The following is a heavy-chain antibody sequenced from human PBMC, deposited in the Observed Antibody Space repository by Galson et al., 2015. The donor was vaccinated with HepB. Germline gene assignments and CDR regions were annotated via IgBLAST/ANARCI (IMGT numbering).Heavy chain of an antibody. V-gene: IGHV1-46*03. J-gene: IGHJ3*02. CDR1: GYTFTSYY. CDR3: ARPYYGSGPSDAFDI. CDR2: INPSGGST. Sequence: SVKVSCKASGYTFTSYYMHWVRQAPGQGLEWMGIINPSGGSTSYAQKFQGRVTMTRDTSTSTVYMELSSLRSEDTAVYYCARPYYGSGPSDAFDIWGQGTMVTVSS. D-gene: IGHD3-10*01.